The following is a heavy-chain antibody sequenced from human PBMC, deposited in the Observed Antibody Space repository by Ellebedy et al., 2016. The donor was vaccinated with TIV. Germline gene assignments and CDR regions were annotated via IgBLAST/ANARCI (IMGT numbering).Heavy chain of an antibody. CDR3: AKLGQLLEYYYYYGMDV. CDR2: LSDSGGST. CDR1: GFTFSSYA. J-gene: IGHJ6*02. Sequence: GESLKISXAASGFTFSSYAMTWVRQAPGKGLEWVSSLSDSGGSTYYADSVKGRFTISRDNSKNTVYLQMNSRRAEDTAVYYCAKLGQLLEYYYYYGMDVWGQGTTVTVSS. D-gene: IGHD2-2*01. V-gene: IGHV3-23*01.